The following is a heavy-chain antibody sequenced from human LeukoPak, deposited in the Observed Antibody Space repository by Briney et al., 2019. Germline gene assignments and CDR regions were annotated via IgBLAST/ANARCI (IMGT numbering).Heavy chain of an antibody. D-gene: IGHD2-15*01. V-gene: IGHV3-20*04. CDR1: GFTVSSNY. CDR2: INWNGGST. J-gene: IGHJ5*02. Sequence: PGGSLRLSCAASGFTVSSNYMSWVRQAPGKGLEWVSGINWNGGSTGYADSVKGRFTISRDNAKNSLFLQMNSLRAEDTAVYFCAAPDCRGGTCYRYGFDPWGQGTLVTVSS. CDR3: AAPDCRGGTCYRYGFDP.